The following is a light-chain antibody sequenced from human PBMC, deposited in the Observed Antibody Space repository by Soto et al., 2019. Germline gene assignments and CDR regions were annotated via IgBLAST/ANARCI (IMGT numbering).Light chain of an antibody. V-gene: IGKV1-39*01. CDR2: DAA. Sequence: DIQMTQSPYSRSAALGDRVTITSRASQNINTYLNWYQQKPGKAPKLLIFDAASLQSGVPSRFSGSGSRTDFTLTITSLQPEDFATYYCQQTSSAPFTFGPGTKVDIK. J-gene: IGKJ3*01. CDR3: QQTSSAPFT. CDR1: QNINTY.